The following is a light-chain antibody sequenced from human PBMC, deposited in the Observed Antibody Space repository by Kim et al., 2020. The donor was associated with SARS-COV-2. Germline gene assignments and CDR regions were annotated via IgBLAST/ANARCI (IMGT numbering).Light chain of an antibody. J-gene: IGLJ3*02. CDR1: GGSTTTNV. CDR3: QYDDSINMV. V-gene: IGLV6-57*01. Sequence: GTTITTSCRSSGGSTTTNVVQWYQQRPGSSPTTVFEENKQRPAGAPDRFCGSINSSTNAASLTISGLRTEDEADYYWQYDDSINMVFGGGTQLTVL. CDR2: ENK.